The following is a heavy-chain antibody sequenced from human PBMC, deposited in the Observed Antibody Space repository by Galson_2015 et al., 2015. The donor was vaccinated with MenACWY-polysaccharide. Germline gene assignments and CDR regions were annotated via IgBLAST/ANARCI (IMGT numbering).Heavy chain of an antibody. Sequence: SLRLSCAASGFTFSSYAMSWVRQAPGKGLEWVSSISAIGSSSYFGESVKGRFTISRDDSKNTLYLQMNSLRAEDTAVYYCAKGWNGDYWGQGTLVTVSS. D-gene: IGHD1-1*01. J-gene: IGHJ4*02. CDR2: ISAIGSSS. CDR1: GFTFSSYA. CDR3: AKGWNGDY. V-gene: IGHV3-23*01.